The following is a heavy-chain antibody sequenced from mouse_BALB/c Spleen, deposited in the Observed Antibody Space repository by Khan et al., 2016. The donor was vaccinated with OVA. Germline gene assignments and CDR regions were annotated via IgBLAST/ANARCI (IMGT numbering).Heavy chain of an antibody. Sequence: QVQLKQSGPGLVAPSQSLSITCTVSGFSLTSYGVHWVRQPPGKGLEWLVVIWSDGKTTYNSTLKSRLSISKDKSKSQVFLKMNSLQTDDTAMNYCAGNTQMITSVMDYWGQGTSVTVSS. J-gene: IGHJ4*01. CDR1: GFSLTSYG. V-gene: IGHV2-6*02. D-gene: IGHD2-4*01. CDR3: AGNTQMITSVMDY. CDR2: IWSDGKT.